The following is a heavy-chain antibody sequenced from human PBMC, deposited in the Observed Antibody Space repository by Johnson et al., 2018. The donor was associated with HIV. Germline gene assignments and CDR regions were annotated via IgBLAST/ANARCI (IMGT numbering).Heavy chain of an antibody. V-gene: IGHV3-30*02. D-gene: IGHD3-22*01. CDR2: IRYDGTNK. CDR3: ARALYFYDSTSPLESEAFDI. CDR1: GFTFSSYG. Sequence: QMQLVESGGGVVQPGGSLRLSCAASGFTFSSYGMHWVRQAPGKGLEWVAFIRYDGTNKYYGDSVKGRFTVSRDNSKNTVYLQMNSLRAEDTALYYCARALYFYDSTSPLESEAFDIWGQGTMVTVSS. J-gene: IGHJ3*02.